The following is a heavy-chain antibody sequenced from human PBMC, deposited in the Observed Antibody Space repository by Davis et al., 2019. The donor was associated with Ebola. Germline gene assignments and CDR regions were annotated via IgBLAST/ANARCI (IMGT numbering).Heavy chain of an antibody. CDR2: IYYRGST. CDR3: ARGMGATVTNFDY. CDR1: GGPVSSSSYY. Sequence: MPSETLSLTCTVSGGPVSSSSYYWGWIRQPPGKGLEWIGSIYYRGSTYYNPSLKSRVTISVDTSKNQFSLKLSSVTAADTAVYYCARGMGATVTNFDYWGQGTLVTVSS. V-gene: IGHV4-39*01. J-gene: IGHJ4*02. D-gene: IGHD4-17*01.